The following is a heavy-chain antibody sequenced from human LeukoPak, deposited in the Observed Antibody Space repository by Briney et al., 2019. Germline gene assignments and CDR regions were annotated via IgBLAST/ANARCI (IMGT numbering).Heavy chain of an antibody. Sequence: ASVKVSCKASGGTFSSYAISWVRQAPGQGLEWMGWISAYNGNTNYAQKLQGRVTMTTDTSTSTAYMELRSLRSDDTAVYYCARSSDYYYDSSGYYYRHFDYWGQGTLVTVSS. D-gene: IGHD3-22*01. V-gene: IGHV1-18*01. CDR3: ARSSDYYYDSSGYYYRHFDY. J-gene: IGHJ4*02. CDR2: ISAYNGNT. CDR1: GGTFSSYA.